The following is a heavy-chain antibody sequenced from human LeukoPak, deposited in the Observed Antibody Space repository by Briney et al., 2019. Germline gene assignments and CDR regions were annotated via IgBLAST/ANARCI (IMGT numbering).Heavy chain of an antibody. V-gene: IGHV4-34*01. J-gene: IGHJ4*02. Sequence: PPETLSLTCAVYGGSFSGYYWSWIRQPPGKGLEWIGEINHSGSTNYNPSLKSRVTISVDTSKNQFSLKLSSVTAADTAVYYCARGIAALLYYFDYWGQGTLVTVSS. CDR2: INHSGST. CDR1: GGSFSGYY. D-gene: IGHD6-6*01. CDR3: ARGIAALLYYFDY.